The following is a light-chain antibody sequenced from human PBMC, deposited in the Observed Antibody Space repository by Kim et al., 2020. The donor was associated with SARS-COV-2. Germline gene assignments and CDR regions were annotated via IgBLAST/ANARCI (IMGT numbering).Light chain of an antibody. Sequence: SITIYCTGTSSDVGGYNYVAWYQQHPGKAPKLMIYDVRNRPSGVSNRFSGSKSGNTASLTISGLQAEDEADYYCSSYTSSSTLEVFGTGTKVTVL. CDR3: SSYTSSSTLEV. CDR2: DVR. V-gene: IGLV2-14*03. CDR1: SSDVGGYNY. J-gene: IGLJ1*01.